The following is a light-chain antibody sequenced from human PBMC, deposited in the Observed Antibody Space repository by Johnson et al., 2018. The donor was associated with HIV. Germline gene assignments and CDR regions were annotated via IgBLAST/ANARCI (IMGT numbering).Light chain of an antibody. J-gene: IGLJ1*01. CDR1: SSNIGNNY. Sequence: SVLTQPPSVSAAPGQKVTISCSGSSSNIGNNYVSWYQQLPGTAPKLLIYDNNKRPSGIPDRFSGSKSGTSATLGITGLQTGDEADYYCGTWDNSLVPVYVFGTATKVSV. CDR3: GTWDNSLVPVYV. CDR2: DNN. V-gene: IGLV1-51*01.